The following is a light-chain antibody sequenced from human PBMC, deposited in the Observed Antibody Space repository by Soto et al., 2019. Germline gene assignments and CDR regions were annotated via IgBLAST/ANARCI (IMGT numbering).Light chain of an antibody. V-gene: IGKV3-20*01. J-gene: IGKJ5*01. Sequence: DIVLTQSPATLSLSPGERATLSCRASQSVSSSYLAWYQQKPGQAPRLLIYGASSRATGIPDRFSGSGSGTDFTLTISRLEPEDFAVYYCQQYDSSPPAITFGQGTRLEIK. CDR3: QQYDSSPPAIT. CDR2: GAS. CDR1: QSVSSSY.